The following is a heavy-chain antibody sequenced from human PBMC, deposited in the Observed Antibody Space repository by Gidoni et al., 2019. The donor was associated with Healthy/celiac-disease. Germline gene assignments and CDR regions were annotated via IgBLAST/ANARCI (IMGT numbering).Heavy chain of an antibody. V-gene: IGHV1-69*01. J-gene: IGHJ6*02. D-gene: IGHD2-2*01. CDR1: GGPFSSYA. CDR2: IIPIFGTA. CDR3: ARDPTTYCSSTSCYLYYYYGMDV. Sequence: QVQLVQSGAEVKKPGSSVKVSCKASGGPFSSYAISWVRQAPGQGLEWMGGIIPIFGTANYAQKFQGRVTITADESTSTAYMELSSLRSEDTAVYYCARDPTTYCSSTSCYLYYYYGMDVWGQGTTVTVSS.